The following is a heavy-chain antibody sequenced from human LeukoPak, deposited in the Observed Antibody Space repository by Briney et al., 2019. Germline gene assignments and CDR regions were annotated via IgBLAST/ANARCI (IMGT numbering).Heavy chain of an antibody. CDR2: IYYSGST. Sequence: SATLSLTCTVSGGSISSYYWSWIRQPPGKGLEWIGYIYYSGSTNYNPSLKSRVTISVDTSKNQFSLKLSSVTAADTAVYYCARDPDYGEQGHDAFDIWGQGTMVTVSS. CDR1: GGSISSYY. V-gene: IGHV4-59*01. J-gene: IGHJ3*02. D-gene: IGHD4-17*01. CDR3: ARDPDYGEQGHDAFDI.